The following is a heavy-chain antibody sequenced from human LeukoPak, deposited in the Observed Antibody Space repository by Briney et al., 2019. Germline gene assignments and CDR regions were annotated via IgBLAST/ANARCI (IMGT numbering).Heavy chain of an antibody. J-gene: IGHJ2*01. Sequence: SVKVSCKASGCTFSSYAISWVRQAPGQGLEWMGGIIPIFGTANYAQNFQGRVTITTDASTSTAYMELSSLRSEDTAVYYCARGLPPRPSPIELWGRGTLVTVSS. V-gene: IGHV1-69*05. CDR1: GCTFSSYA. CDR3: ARGLPPRPSPIEL. CDR2: IIPIFGTA.